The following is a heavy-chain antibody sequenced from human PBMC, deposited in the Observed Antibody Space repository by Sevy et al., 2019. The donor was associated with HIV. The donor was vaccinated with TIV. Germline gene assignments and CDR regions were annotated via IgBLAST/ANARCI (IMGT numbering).Heavy chain of an antibody. CDR3: ARETPHRSMIVVVITDPENYDAFDI. CDR1: GFTFSSYS. CDR2: ISSSSSTI. Sequence: GGSLRLSCAASGFTFSSYSMNWVRQAPGKGLEWVSYISSSSSTIYYAHSVKGRFTISRDNAKNSLYLQMNSLRDEDTAVYYCARETPHRSMIVVVITDPENYDAFDIWGQGTMVTVSS. J-gene: IGHJ3*02. D-gene: IGHD3-22*01. V-gene: IGHV3-48*02.